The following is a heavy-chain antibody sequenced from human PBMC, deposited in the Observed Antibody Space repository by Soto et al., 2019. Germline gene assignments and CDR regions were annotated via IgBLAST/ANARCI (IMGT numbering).Heavy chain of an antibody. Sequence: VQLVESGGGVVQPGRSLSLSCAASGFTLRSYGMHWVRQAPGKGLEWVSAISGSGGSTYYADSVKGRFTISRDNSKNTLYLQMNSLRAEDTAVYYCAKRAIRYYFDYWGQGTLVTVSS. CDR3: AKRAIRYYFDY. CDR2: ISGSGGST. CDR1: GFTLRSYG. J-gene: IGHJ4*02. V-gene: IGHV3-23*04. D-gene: IGHD2-21*01.